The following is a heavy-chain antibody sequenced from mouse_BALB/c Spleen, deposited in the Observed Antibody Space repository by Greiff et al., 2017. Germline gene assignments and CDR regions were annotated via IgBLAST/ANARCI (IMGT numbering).Heavy chain of an antibody. J-gene: IGHJ3*01. D-gene: IGHD1-2*01. V-gene: IGHV5-4*02. CDR1: GFTFSDYY. CDR3: ARDLGTTATAWFAY. Sequence: EVQVVESGGGLVKPGGSLKLSCAASGFTFSDYYMYWVRQTPEKRLEWVATISDGGSYTYYPDSVKGRFTISRDNAKNNLYLQMSSLKSEDTAMYYCARDLGTTATAWFAYWGQGTLVTVSA. CDR2: ISDGGSYT.